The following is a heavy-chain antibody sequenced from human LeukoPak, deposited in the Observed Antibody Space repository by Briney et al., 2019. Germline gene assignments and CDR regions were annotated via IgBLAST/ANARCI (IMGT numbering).Heavy chain of an antibody. CDR2: ISRSSSYI. CDR3: TSHRSGY. V-gene: IGHV3-21*04. J-gene: IGHJ4*02. Sequence: GGSLRLSCAVGGFTLSTYSMNWVRQAPGKGLEWVSFISRSSSYIYYADSVKGRFTIYSDNAKNSLYLLMNSLRAEDTALYYCTSHRSGYWGQGTLVTVSS. CDR1: GFTLSTYS.